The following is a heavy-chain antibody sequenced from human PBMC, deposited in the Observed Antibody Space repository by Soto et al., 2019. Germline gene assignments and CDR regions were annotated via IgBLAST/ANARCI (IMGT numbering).Heavy chain of an antibody. V-gene: IGHV4-61*01. J-gene: IGHJ4*02. CDR1: GGSVSSGSYY. CDR2: IYYSGST. Sequence: LSFTCTVSGGSVSSGSYYWSWIRQPPGKGLEWIGYIYYSGSTNYNPSLKSRVTISVDTSKNQFSLKLSSVTAADTAVYYCARDLGYSSSGFDYWGQGTLVTVSS. D-gene: IGHD6-13*01. CDR3: ARDLGYSSSGFDY.